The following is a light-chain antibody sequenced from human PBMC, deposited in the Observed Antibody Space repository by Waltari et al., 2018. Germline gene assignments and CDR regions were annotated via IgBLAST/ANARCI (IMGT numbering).Light chain of an antibody. CDR3: QQSYSTRPWT. J-gene: IGKJ1*01. V-gene: IGKV1-39*01. CDR2: AAS. CDR1: QRISNY. Sequence: DIQMTQSPSSLSASVGDRVTITCRASQRISNYLNWYQQKPGTAPKLLIYAASSLLNGVPARFSGSGSGTDFTLTISSLHPEDFATYYCQQSYSTRPWTFAQGTKVEIK.